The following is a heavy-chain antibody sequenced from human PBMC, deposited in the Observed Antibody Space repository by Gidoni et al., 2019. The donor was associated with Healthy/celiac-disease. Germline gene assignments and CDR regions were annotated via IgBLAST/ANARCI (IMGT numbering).Heavy chain of an antibody. V-gene: IGHV3-7*01. Sequence: EVQLVESGGGLVQPGGSLRLSCAASGFTFSSYWMSWVRQAPGKGLEWVANIKQDGSEKYYVDSVKGRFTISRDNAKNSLYLQMNSLRAEDTAVYYCARATQLWPYYFDYWGQGTLVTVSS. CDR1: GFTFSSYW. J-gene: IGHJ4*02. D-gene: IGHD5-18*01. CDR3: ARATQLWPYYFDY. CDR2: IKQDGSEK.